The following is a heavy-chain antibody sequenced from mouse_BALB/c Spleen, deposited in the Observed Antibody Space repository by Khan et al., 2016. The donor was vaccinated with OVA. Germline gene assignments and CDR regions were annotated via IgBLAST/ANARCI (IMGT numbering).Heavy chain of an antibody. CDR3: ARVLFTTVVATTFAY. V-gene: IGHV5-9-3*01. CDR2: ISSGGSYT. CDR1: GFTFSNYA. J-gene: IGHJ3*01. Sequence: EVELVESGGGLVKPGGSLKLSCAASGFTFSNYAMSWVRQTPEKRLEWVATISSGGSYTYYPDSVQGRFTISRDDAKNTLSLQMSSLRSEDTAIYYCARVLFTTVVATTFAYWGQGTLVTVSA. D-gene: IGHD1-1*01.